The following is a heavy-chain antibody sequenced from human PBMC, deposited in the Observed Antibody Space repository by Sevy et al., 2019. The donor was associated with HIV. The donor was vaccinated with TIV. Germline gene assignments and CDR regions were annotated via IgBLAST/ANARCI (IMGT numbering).Heavy chain of an antibody. CDR3: ASRYSSSWYFWFDP. J-gene: IGHJ5*02. V-gene: IGHV3-21*01. D-gene: IGHD6-13*01. CDR2: ISSSSSYI. CDR1: GFTFSSYS. Sequence: GGSLRLSCAASGFTFSSYSMNWVRQAPGKGLEWVSSISSSSSYIYYADSVKGRFTISRDNAKNSLYLQMNSLRAEDTAVYYCASRYSSSWYFWFDPWDQGTLVTVSS.